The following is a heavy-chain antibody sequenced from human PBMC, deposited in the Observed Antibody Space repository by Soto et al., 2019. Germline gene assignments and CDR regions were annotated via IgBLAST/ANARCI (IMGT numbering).Heavy chain of an antibody. J-gene: IGHJ6*02. CDR1: GNSVSSNSAA. Sequence: SQTLSLTCVISGNSVSSNSAAWIWIRQSPSRGLEWLGRTYYRSKWYNDYAVSVKSRITINPDTSKNQFSLHLDSVIPEDTAVYYCAGVPSFRGMDVWGQGTPVTVS. CDR3: AGVPSFRGMDV. V-gene: IGHV6-1*01. D-gene: IGHD3-16*01. CDR2: TYYRSKWYN.